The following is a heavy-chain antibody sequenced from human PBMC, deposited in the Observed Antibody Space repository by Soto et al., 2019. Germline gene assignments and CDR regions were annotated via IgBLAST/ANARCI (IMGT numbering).Heavy chain of an antibody. V-gene: IGHV3-30*18. CDR2: ISHDGSTK. D-gene: IGHD3-22*01. CDR1: EFPFSSYG. Sequence: QVQLVESGGGVVQSGRSLRLSCAASEFPFSSYGMHWVRQAPGKGLEWVAVISHDGSTKYYADSVKGRFTISRDNSKNTLYQQMNSMRAEDTAVYYCAKPLQRSGYYYEFWYFDRWGRGTLVTVSS. J-gene: IGHJ2*01. CDR3: AKPLQRSGYYYEFWYFDR.